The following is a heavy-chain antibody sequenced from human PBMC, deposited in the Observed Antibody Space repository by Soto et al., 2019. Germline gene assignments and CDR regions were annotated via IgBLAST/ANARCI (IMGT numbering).Heavy chain of an antibody. D-gene: IGHD6-13*01. Sequence: SETLSLTCTVSGGSISSYYWSWIRQPPGKGLEWIGYIYYSGGTNYNPSLKSRVTISVDTSKNQFSLKLSSVTAADTAVYYCARQGMGSSSWYNWFDPWGQGTLVTVSS. CDR2: IYYSGGT. CDR1: GGSISSYY. V-gene: IGHV4-59*01. J-gene: IGHJ5*02. CDR3: ARQGMGSSSWYNWFDP.